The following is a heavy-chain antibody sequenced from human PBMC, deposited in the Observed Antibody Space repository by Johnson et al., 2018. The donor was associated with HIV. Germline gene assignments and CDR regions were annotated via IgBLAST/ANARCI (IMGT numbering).Heavy chain of an antibody. CDR1: GFPFSTYA. J-gene: IGHJ3*02. Sequence: QVQLVESGGGVVQPGKSLRLTCAASGFPFSTYAIHWVRQAPGKGLEWVAVISYDGTKKYYADSVKGRFTMSRDNSKNTIYLQTNSLRREDTAVYYCARGKAWIQSWDDAFDIWGQGTMVTVSS. CDR2: ISYDGTKK. D-gene: IGHD5-18*01. CDR3: ARGKAWIQSWDDAFDI. V-gene: IGHV3-30-3*01.